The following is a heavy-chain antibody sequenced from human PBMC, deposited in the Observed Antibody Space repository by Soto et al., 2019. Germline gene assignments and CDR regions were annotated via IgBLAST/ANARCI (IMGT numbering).Heavy chain of an antibody. V-gene: IGHV4-59*01. CDR2: IYYSGST. CDR3: ASSGYDSSGSLDY. J-gene: IGHJ4*02. Sequence: QVQLQESGPGLVKPSETLSLTCTVSGGSISSYYWSWIRQPPGKGLVWIGYIYYSGSTNYNPSLKSRVPISVDTSKNQFSLKLSSVTAADTAVYYCASSGYDSSGSLDYWGQGTLVTVSS. CDR1: GGSISSYY. D-gene: IGHD3-22*01.